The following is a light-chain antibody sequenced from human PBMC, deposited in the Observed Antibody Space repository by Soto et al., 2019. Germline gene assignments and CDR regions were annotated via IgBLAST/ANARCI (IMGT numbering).Light chain of an antibody. CDR1: QNIGPY. J-gene: IGKJ1*01. CDR2: VAS. Sequence: DIQMTQSPSSLSASVGDRVTITCRASQNIGPYLNWYQQKPGKAPNLLIHVASNLERGVPSRFGGGGSGTDFNLTISSLQPEDSATYYCQHYNSYSEAFGQGTKVELK. V-gene: IGKV1-39*01. CDR3: QHYNSYSEA.